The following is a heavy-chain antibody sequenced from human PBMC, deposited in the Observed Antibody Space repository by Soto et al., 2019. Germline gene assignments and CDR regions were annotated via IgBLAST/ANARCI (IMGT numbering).Heavy chain of an antibody. Sequence: SETLSLTCTVSGGSISSYYWSWIRQPPGKGLEWIGYIYYSGSTNYDPSLKSRVTTYTDTAYMELSSLRSEDTAVYYCATVSPYYDSSGYSNWFDPWGQGTLVTVSS. CDR2: IYYSGST. D-gene: IGHD3-22*01. CDR1: GGSISSYY. J-gene: IGHJ5*02. CDR3: ATVSPYYDSSGYSNWFDP. V-gene: IGHV4-59*01.